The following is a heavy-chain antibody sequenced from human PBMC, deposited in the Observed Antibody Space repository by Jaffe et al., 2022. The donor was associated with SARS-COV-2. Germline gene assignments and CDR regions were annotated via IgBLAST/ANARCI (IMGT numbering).Heavy chain of an antibody. CDR1: GYTFTNYC. J-gene: IGHJ4*02. V-gene: IGHV1-46*01. Sequence: QMQLVQSGAEVKKPGASVRISCEASGYTFTNYCLHWVRQAPGQGLEWMGLINPNDGSTSYAQKFQDRVIMTRDTSTSTVYMELSGLRSEDTAVYYCARALPHSSGSKRGFEYWGQGTLVTIS. CDR3: ARALPHSSGSKRGFEY. D-gene: IGHD3-22*01. CDR2: INPNDGST.